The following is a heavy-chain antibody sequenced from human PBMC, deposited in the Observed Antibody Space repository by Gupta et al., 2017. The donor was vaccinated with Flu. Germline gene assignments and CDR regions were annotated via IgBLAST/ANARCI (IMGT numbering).Heavy chain of an antibody. CDR2: ISSSSNYI. V-gene: IGHV3-21*01. J-gene: IGHJ6*02. CDR3: ARGPDYYGMDV. CDR1: GFTSSTYS. Sequence: EVQLVESGGGLVTPGGSLRLSCAASGFTSSTYSMNWIRQAPGKGLGWVSGISSSSNYIHYADSVKNRFTISRDNAKNSVYLQMNSLRAEDTAVYYCARGPDYYGMDVWGQGTTVTVSS.